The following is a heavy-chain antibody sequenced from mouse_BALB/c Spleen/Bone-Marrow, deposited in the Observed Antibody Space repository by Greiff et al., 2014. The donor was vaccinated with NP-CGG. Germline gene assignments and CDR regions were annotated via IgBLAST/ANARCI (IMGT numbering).Heavy chain of an antibody. D-gene: IGHD2-4*01. CDR3: TRTYDCDEGGFDY. V-gene: IGHV1-69*02. CDR2: IYPSDSYT. CDR1: GYTFTSYW. J-gene: IGHJ2*01. Sequence: ESGAELVRPGASVKLSCKASGYTFTSYWINWVKQRPGQGLEWIGNIYPSDSYTNYNQKFKDKATLTVDKSSSTAYMQLSSPTSEDSAVYYYTRTYDCDEGGFDYWGQGTTLTVSS.